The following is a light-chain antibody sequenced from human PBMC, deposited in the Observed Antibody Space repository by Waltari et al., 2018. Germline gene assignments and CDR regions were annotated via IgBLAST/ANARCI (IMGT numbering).Light chain of an antibody. CDR2: DVT. CDR1: GSAVGASDY. V-gene: IGLV2-14*03. Sequence: QSALTQPASVSGSPGQSITISCSGVGSAVGASDYVSWHQHHPGKAPQVIIYDVTNRPSVFSDRSSASKSANTASLTISRLQPEDEADYYCSSQTLDGLVLFGGGTRLTVL. J-gene: IGLJ2*01. CDR3: SSQTLDGLVL.